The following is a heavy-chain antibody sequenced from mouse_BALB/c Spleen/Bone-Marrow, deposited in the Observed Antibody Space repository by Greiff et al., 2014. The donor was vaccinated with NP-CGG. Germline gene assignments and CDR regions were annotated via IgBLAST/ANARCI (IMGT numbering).Heavy chain of an antibody. CDR3: ARFYEGAMDY. CDR1: GYTFTSYW. V-gene: IGHV1-87*01. J-gene: IGHJ4*01. Sequence: QVQLKQSGAELARPGASVKLSCKASGYTFTSYWMQWVKQRPGQGLEWIGAIYPGDGDTRYTQKFKGKATLTADKSSSTAYMQLSSLASEDSAVYYCARFYEGAMDYWGQGTSVTVSS. D-gene: IGHD2-12*01. CDR2: IYPGDGDT.